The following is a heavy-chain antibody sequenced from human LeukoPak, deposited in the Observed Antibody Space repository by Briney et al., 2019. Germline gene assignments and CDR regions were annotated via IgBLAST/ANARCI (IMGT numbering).Heavy chain of an antibody. CDR3: ARGRMDVLLWFGEPTGWFDP. V-gene: IGHV1-8*01. Sequence: ASVKVSCKASGYTLTSYDINWVRQATGQGLEWMGWMNPNSGNTGYAQKFQGRVTMTRNTSISTAYMELSSLRSEDTAVYYCARGRMDVLLWFGEPTGWFDPWGQGTLVTVPS. CDR1: GYTLTSYD. D-gene: IGHD3-10*01. J-gene: IGHJ5*02. CDR2: MNPNSGNT.